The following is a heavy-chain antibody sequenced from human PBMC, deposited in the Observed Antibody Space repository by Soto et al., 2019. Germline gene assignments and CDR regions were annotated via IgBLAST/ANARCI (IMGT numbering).Heavy chain of an antibody. CDR3: ARDGGVAATLANYFDY. J-gene: IGHJ4*02. Sequence: RSLRLSCAASGFTFNSYSMNWVRQAPGKGLEWVSSMSRSSRYIYYADSVKGRFTISRDNARNSVYLQMNSLRAEDTAVYYCARDGGVAATLANYFDYWGQGTLVTVSS. CDR1: GFTFNSYS. V-gene: IGHV3-21*01. CDR2: MSRSSRYI. D-gene: IGHD2-15*01.